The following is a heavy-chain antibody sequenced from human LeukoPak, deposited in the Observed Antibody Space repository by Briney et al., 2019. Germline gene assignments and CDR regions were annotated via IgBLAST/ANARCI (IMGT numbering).Heavy chain of an antibody. J-gene: IGHJ4*02. Sequence: PGRSLRLSCSASGFTFSSYAMHWVRQAPGKGLEWVAVISYDGSNKYYADSVKGRFTISRDNSRNTLYLQMSSLRAEDTAIYYCAKFDYGDYWGQGALVTVSS. V-gene: IGHV3-30*04. CDR2: ISYDGSNK. CDR3: AKFDYGDY. CDR1: GFTFSSYA.